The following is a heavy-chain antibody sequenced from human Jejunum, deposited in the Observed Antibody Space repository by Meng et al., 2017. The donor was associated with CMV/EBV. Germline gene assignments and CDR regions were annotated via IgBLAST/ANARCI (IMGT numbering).Heavy chain of an antibody. Sequence: ITWVRQAPGQGLEWLGGLVPRPRTSSFKQKVQDRVTITTDASRSTVYMELSGLRSEDTAVYYCARSDFYDSRGISYFRYYGMDVWGQGTTVTVSS. CDR2: LVPRPRTS. D-gene: IGHD3-22*01. J-gene: IGHJ6*02. V-gene: IGHV1-69*16. CDR3: ARSDFYDSRGISYFRYYGMDV.